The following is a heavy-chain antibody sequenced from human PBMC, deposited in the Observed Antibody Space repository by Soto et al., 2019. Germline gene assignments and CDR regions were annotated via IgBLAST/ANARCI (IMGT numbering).Heavy chain of an antibody. CDR1: GESLSGYY. V-gene: IGHV4-34*01. J-gene: IGHJ6*02. D-gene: IGHD6-13*01. Sequence: QVQLQQWGAGLLKPSETLSLTCAVNGESLSGYYWTWIRQPPGKGLEWIGEVNHSGSSTYNPSLKSGVTISVDTSKNHFSLKVNSVTAADSAVFYCARGLSGSWYKDFYYGLDVWGQGTTVTVSS. CDR3: ARGLSGSWYKDFYYGLDV. CDR2: VNHSGSS.